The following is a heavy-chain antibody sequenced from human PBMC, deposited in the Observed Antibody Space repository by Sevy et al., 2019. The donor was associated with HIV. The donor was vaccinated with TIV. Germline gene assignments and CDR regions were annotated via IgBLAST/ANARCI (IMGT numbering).Heavy chain of an antibody. CDR1: GGSISSYY. J-gene: IGHJ6*02. CDR3: ARGVVIRSYYYYGMDV. V-gene: IGHV4-59*01. D-gene: IGHD3-3*01. Sequence: SETLSLTCTVSGGSISSYYWSWIQQPPGKGLEWIGYIYYSGSTNYNPSLKSRVTISVDTSKNQFSLKLSSVTAADTAVYYCARGVVIRSYYYYGMDVWGQGTTVTVSS. CDR2: IYYSGST.